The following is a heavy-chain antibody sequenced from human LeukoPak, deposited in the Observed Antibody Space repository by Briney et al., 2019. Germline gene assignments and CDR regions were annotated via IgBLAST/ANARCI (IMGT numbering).Heavy chain of an antibody. CDR2: IKQDGSEK. CDR1: GFTFSSYW. CDR3: ARDLRSWSGNYWYFDL. D-gene: IGHD3-3*01. Sequence: GGSLRLSCAASGFTFSSYWMSWVRQAPGKGLEWVANIKQDGSEKYYVDSVKGRFTISRDNAKNSLYLQMNSLRAEDTAVYYCARDLRSWSGNYWYFDLWGRGTLVTVSS. V-gene: IGHV3-7*01. J-gene: IGHJ2*01.